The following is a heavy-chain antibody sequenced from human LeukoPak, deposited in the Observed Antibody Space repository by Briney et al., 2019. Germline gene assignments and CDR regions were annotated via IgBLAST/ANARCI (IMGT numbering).Heavy chain of an antibody. CDR1: GFTFSSYG. J-gene: IGHJ4*02. CDR2: IRYDGSNK. CDR3: ATHYDILTGYSVPLFDY. V-gene: IGHV3-30*02. D-gene: IGHD3-9*01. Sequence: GGSLRLSCAASGFTFSSYGMHWVRQAPGKGLEWVAFIRYDGSNKYYADSVKGRFTISRDNSKNTLYLQMNSLRAEDTAVYYCATHYDILTGYSVPLFDYWGQGTLVTVSS.